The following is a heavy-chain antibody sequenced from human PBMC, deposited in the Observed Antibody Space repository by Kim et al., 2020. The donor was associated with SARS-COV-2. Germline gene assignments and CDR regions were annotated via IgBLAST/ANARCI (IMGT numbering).Heavy chain of an antibody. J-gene: IGHJ6*02. CDR1: GFTFSDHY. Sequence: GGSLRLSCAASGFTFSDHYISWIRQAPGKGLEWVSYLFNSGSTIYYADSVKGRFTISRDNAKNSGYLQMNSLRAEDTAVYYCARGHYGMDVWGQGTTVTV. V-gene: IGHV3-11*04. CDR2: LFNSGSTI. CDR3: ARGHYGMDV.